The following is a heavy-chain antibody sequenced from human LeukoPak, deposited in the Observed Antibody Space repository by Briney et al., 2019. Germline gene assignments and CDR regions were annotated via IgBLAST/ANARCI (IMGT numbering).Heavy chain of an antibody. J-gene: IGHJ4*02. V-gene: IGHV1-69*13. CDR2: IIPIFGTA. CDR1: GGTFSSYA. D-gene: IGHD2-21*02. CDR3: ARTGRYCGGDCYSPSFDY. Sequence: SVKVSCKASGGTFSSYAISWGRQAPGQGLEWMGGIIPIFGTANYAQKFQGRVTITADESTSPAYMELSSLRSEDTAVYYCARTGRYCGGDCYSPSFDYWGQGTLVTVSS.